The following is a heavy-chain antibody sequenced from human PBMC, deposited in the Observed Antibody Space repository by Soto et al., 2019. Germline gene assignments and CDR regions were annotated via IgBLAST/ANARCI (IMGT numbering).Heavy chain of an antibody. CDR1: GFTVSSNY. CDR3: ARDRVTMVRGIISQYYFDY. CDR2: IYSDGSR. V-gene: IGHV3-66*01. D-gene: IGHD3-10*01. J-gene: IGHJ4*02. Sequence: EVQLVESGGALVQPGGSLRLSCAASGFTVSSNYMSWVRQAPGKGLEWVSVIYSDGSRYYADSVKGRFTISRDNSKNTLYLQMNRLRVEDTAVYYCARDRVTMVRGIISQYYFDYWGQGTLVTVSS.